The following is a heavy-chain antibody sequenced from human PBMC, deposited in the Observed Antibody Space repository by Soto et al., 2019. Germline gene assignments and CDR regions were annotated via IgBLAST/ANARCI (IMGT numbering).Heavy chain of an antibody. CDR1: GFTFGIYA. Sequence: EVVLLESGGGLIQPGGSLRLSCAASGFTFGIYAMTWVRQAPGKGLEWVSSISRRGSSTYYADSVKGRFTISRDNSKNTLYLHMDNLRAEDTAVYYFAKDLVRFGEWFYGLDVWGQGTTVTVSS. CDR3: AKDLVRFGEWFYGLDV. CDR2: ISRRGSST. D-gene: IGHD3-3*01. V-gene: IGHV3-23*01. J-gene: IGHJ6*02.